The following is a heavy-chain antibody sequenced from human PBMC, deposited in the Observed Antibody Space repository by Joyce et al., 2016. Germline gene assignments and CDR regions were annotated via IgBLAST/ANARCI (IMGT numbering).Heavy chain of an antibody. Sequence: QVQLVESGGGLVKTGGSLRLSCTASGFTFSDHYMICIRQVQGKGLEWLSYISGNSRTTKYADSVKGRFRISRDNAKNSLYLQMNNLRAEDTAFYYCAREWADRSAFDYWGQGTMVTVSS. CDR2: ISGNSRTT. CDR3: AREWADRSAFDY. D-gene: IGHD3-16*02. V-gene: IGHV3-11*01. CDR1: GFTFSDHY. J-gene: IGHJ3*01.